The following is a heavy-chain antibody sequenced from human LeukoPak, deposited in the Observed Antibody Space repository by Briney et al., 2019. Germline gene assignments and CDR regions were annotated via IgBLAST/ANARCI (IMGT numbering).Heavy chain of an antibody. J-gene: IGHJ6*03. CDR3: ARRGYPVYYYYMDV. Sequence: GASVKVSCKASGYTFTSYGISWVRQAPGQGLEWMGWISAYNGNTNYAQKLQGRVTMTTDTSTTTAYMELRSLRSDDTAVYYCARRGYPVYYYYMDVWGKGTTVTISS. CDR2: ISAYNGNT. D-gene: IGHD5-12*01. CDR1: GYTFTSYG. V-gene: IGHV1-18*01.